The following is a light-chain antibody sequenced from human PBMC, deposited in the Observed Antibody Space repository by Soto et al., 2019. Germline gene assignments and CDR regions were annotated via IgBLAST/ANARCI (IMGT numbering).Light chain of an antibody. CDR3: SSYTSSSLWV. CDR1: SSDVGGYNY. J-gene: IGLJ1*01. CDR2: DVS. Sequence: HSALTQPGSVSGSPGQSITISCTGTSSDVGGYNYVSWYQQHPGKAPKLMIYDVSNRPSGVSNRFSGSKSGNTASLTISGLQAEDEDDYYCSSYTSSSLWVFGTGTKLTVL. V-gene: IGLV2-14*01.